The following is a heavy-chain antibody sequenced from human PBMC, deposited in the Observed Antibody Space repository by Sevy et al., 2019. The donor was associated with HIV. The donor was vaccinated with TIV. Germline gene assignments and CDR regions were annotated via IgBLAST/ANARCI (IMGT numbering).Heavy chain of an antibody. J-gene: IGHJ4*02. CDR2: INQDGSEK. CDR1: GFTFSSYW. D-gene: IGHD4-17*01. V-gene: IGHV3-7*01. Sequence: GGSLRLSCAASGFTFSSYWVTWVRQAPGKGLEWVANINQDGSEKYYVDSVKGRFTISRDKAKNALYLQMNSLRAEDTAVYYCARDLGSPHAGDYLFDYWGQGTLVTVSS. CDR3: ARDLGSPHAGDYLFDY.